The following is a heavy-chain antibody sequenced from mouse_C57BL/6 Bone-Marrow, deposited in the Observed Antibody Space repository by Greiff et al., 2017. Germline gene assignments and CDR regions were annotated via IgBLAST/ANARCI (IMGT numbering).Heavy chain of an antibody. J-gene: IGHJ2*01. D-gene: IGHD2-3*01. CDR3: SSFDGNYFDF. CDR1: GFNINDDY. V-gene: IGHV14-4*01. Sequence: VQLQQPGAELVRPGASVKLSCTASGFNINDDYIHWVKQRPEQGLEWIGWIDPEIGDTEYASKFQGKATITADTSSNTAYIQLSSLTSEDTAVYYCSSFDGNYFDFWGQGTPLTVAS. CDR2: IDPEIGDT.